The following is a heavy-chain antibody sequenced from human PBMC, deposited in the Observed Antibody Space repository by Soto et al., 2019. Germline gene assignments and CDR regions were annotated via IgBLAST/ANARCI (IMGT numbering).Heavy chain of an antibody. D-gene: IGHD6-6*01. CDR2: IKQDGSEK. J-gene: IGHJ6*03. CDR1: GFTFSSYW. CDR3: ARDLGEYSSSSGGFSYYYYMDV. V-gene: IGHV3-7*01. Sequence: GGSLRLSCAASGFTFSSYWMSWVRQAPGKGLEWVANIKQDGSEKYYVDSVKGRFTISRDNAKNSLYLQMNSLRAEDTAVYYCARDLGEYSSSSGGFSYYYYMDVWGKGTTVTVSS.